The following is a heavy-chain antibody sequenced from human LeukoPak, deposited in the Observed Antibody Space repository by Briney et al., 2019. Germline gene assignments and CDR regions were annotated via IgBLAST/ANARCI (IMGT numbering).Heavy chain of an antibody. CDR2: IYYSGST. D-gene: IGHD3-10*01. V-gene: IGHV4-34*01. Sequence: SETLSLTCAVYGGSFSAYYWSWIRQPPGKGLEWIGSIYYSGSTYYNPSLKSRVTISVDTSKNQFSLKLSSVTAADTAVYYCARGGPYYYGSGSFDYWGQGTLVTVSS. CDR3: ARGGPYYYGSGSFDY. CDR1: GGSFSAYY. J-gene: IGHJ4*02.